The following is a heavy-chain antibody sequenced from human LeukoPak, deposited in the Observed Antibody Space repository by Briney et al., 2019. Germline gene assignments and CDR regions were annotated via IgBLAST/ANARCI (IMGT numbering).Heavy chain of an antibody. Sequence: GGSLRLSCVASGFSFTTYEMNWVRQAPGKGLEWPSYITSSGSTIYYADSVKGRFTMSRDNAKNSLYLQMNSLRAEDTAVYYCASAQGPFDYWGQGVLVTVSS. V-gene: IGHV3-48*03. J-gene: IGHJ4*02. CDR1: GFSFTTYE. CDR2: ITSSGSTI. CDR3: ASAQGPFDY.